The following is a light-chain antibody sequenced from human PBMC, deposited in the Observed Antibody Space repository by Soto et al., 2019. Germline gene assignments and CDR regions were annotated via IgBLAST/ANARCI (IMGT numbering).Light chain of an antibody. V-gene: IGLV7-43*01. CDR2: STD. CDR3: LLYYDGVVV. CDR1: TGAVTSGHY. J-gene: IGLJ2*01. Sequence: QAVVTQEPSLTVSPGGTVTLTCASSTGAVTSGHYPNWLQQKPGQAPRALIYSTDVKHTWTPARFSGSLLGGKAALTLSGVQPEDEADYYRLLYYDGVVVFGGGTKPTVL.